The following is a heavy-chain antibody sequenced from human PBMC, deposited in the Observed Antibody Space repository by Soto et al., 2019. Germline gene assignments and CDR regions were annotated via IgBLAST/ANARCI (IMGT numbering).Heavy chain of an antibody. CDR2: INHSGST. V-gene: IGHV4-34*01. D-gene: IGHD2-8*01. CDR1: GGSFSGYY. J-gene: IGHJ3*02. Sequence: QVQLQRWGAGLLKPSETLSLTCAVYGGSFSGYYWSWIRQPPGKGLEWIGEINHSGSTNYNPSLKSRVTISVDTSKNQFSLKLSSVTAADTAVYYCARKQGVEMADAFDIWGQGTTVTVSA. CDR3: ARKQGVEMADAFDI.